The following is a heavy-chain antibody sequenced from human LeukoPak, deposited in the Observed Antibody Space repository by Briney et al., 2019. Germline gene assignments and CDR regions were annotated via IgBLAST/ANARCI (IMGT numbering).Heavy chain of an antibody. D-gene: IGHD6-19*01. CDR1: GFTFSNYW. Sequence: PGGSLRLSCAASGFTFSNYWMSWVRQAPGKGLEWVANIKQDGSEKYYVDSVKGRFTISRDNAKNSVYLQMNSLRAEDTAVYYCAKGGGWLYYFDYWGQGTLVTVSS. CDR2: IKQDGSEK. CDR3: AKGGGWLYYFDY. V-gene: IGHV3-7*01. J-gene: IGHJ4*02.